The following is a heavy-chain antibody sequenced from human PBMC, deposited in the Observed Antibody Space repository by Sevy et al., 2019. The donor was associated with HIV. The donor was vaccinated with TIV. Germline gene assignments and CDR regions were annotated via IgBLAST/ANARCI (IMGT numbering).Heavy chain of an antibody. D-gene: IGHD1-1*01. V-gene: IGHV3-49*04. Sequence: GGSLRLSCTASGFTFGDYAMNWVRQAPGKGLEWVAFFKSTAYGGTVDHAAVVKGSFTMSRDDSRDIAYLQMNDLKTEDTGIYYWTRWKGAQSIFDYWGQGALVTVSS. CDR2: FKSTAYGGTV. CDR3: TRWKGAQSIFDY. J-gene: IGHJ4*02. CDR1: GFTFGDYA.